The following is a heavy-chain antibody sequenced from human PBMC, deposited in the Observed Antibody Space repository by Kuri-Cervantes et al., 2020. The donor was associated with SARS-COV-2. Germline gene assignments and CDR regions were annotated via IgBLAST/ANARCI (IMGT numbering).Heavy chain of an antibody. D-gene: IGHD3-22*01. CDR3: AREGYYEPTDMDV. V-gene: IGHV3-48*03. Sequence: GGSLRLSCAASGFTFSSYEMNWVRQAPGKGLEWVPYISSSGSTIYYADSVKGRFTISRDNAKNSLYLQMNSLRAEDTAVYYCAREGYYEPTDMDVWGQGTTVTVSS. CDR2: ISSSGSTI. J-gene: IGHJ6*02. CDR1: GFTFSSYE.